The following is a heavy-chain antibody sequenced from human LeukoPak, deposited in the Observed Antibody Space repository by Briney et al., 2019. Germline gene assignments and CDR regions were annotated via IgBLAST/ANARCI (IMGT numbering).Heavy chain of an antibody. CDR1: GGTFSSYA. J-gene: IGHJ6*03. Sequence: SVKVSCTASGGTFSSYAISWVRQAPGQGLEWMGRIIPILGIANYAQKFQGRVTITADKSTSTAYMELSSLRSEDTAVYYCARSPDSSSWYNYYYYMDVWGKGTTVTVSS. CDR3: ARSPDSSSWYNYYYYMDV. D-gene: IGHD6-13*01. V-gene: IGHV1-69*04. CDR2: IIPILGIA.